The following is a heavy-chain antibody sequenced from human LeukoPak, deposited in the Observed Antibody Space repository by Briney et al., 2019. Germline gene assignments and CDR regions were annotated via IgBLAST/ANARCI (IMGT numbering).Heavy chain of an antibody. V-gene: IGHV4-4*07. CDR2: IYTSGST. J-gene: IGHJ5*02. D-gene: IGHD1-7*01. CDR3: ARDPTLTGTTLNWFDP. CDR1: GGSISSYY. Sequence: PSETLSLTCTVSGGSISSYYWSWIRQPAGKGLEWIGRIYTSGSTNYNPSLKSRVTMSVDTSKNQFSLKLSSVTAADTAVYYCARDPTLTGTTLNWFDPWGQGTLVTVSS.